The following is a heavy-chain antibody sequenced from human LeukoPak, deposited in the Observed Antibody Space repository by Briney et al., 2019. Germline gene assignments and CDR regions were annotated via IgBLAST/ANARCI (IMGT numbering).Heavy chain of an antibody. J-gene: IGHJ4*02. D-gene: IGHD5-12*01. CDR1: GGSISSYY. Sequence: SETLSLTCTVSGGSISSYYWSWIRQAPGKGLEWIGYIYYSGSTNYNPSLKSRVTISVDTSKNQFSLKLSSVTAADTAVYYCARGRRASGYEDYWGQGTLVTVSS. CDR3: ARGRRASGYEDY. V-gene: IGHV4-59*01. CDR2: IYYSGST.